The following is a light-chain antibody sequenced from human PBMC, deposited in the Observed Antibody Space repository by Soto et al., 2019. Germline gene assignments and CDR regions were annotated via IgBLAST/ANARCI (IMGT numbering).Light chain of an antibody. CDR2: DVS. CDR3: CSYTGSYTDVV. V-gene: IGLV2-11*01. Sequence: QSALTQPRSVSWSPGQSVTISCTGTSNDVGGYKYVSWYQQHPGKAPKFMIYDVSKRPSGVPDRFSGSKSGNTASLTISGLQPEDEADYYCCSYTGSYTDVVFGRGTKLTVL. J-gene: IGLJ2*01. CDR1: SNDVGGYKY.